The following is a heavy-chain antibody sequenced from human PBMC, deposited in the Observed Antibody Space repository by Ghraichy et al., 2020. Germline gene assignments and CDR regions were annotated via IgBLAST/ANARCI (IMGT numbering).Heavy chain of an antibody. V-gene: IGHV4-34*01. Sequence: SQTLSLTCAVYGGSFSGYYWSWIRQPPGKGLEWIGEINHSGSTNYNPSLKSRVTISVDTSKNQFSLKLSSVTAADTAVYYCARGARTTATAMALRTVAGNSATFDYWGQGTLVTVSS. CDR2: INHSGST. CDR1: GGSFSGYY. D-gene: IGHD6-19*01. CDR3: ARGARTTATAMALRTVAGNSATFDY. J-gene: IGHJ4*02.